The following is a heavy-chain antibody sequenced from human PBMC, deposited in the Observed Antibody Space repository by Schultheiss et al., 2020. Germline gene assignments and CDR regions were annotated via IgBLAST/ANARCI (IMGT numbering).Heavy chain of an antibody. CDR1: GFTFSSYA. Sequence: GGSLRLSCAASGFTFSSYAMSWVRQAPGKGLEWVSAISGSGGSTYYADSVKGRFTISRDNSKNTLYLQMNSLRAEDTAVYYCAKTHCSSTSCYRVYYYYGMDVWGQGTTVTVSS. V-gene: IGHV3-23*01. J-gene: IGHJ6*02. D-gene: IGHD2-2*02. CDR3: AKTHCSSTSCYRVYYYYGMDV. CDR2: ISGSGGST.